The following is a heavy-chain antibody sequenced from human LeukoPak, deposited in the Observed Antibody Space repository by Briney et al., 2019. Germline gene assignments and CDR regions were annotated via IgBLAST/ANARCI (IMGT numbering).Heavy chain of an antibody. V-gene: IGHV3-33*01. Sequence: GGSLRLSCAASGFTFSSYGMHWVRQAPGKGLEWVAVIWYDGSNKYYADSVKGRFTISRDNSKNTLYLQMNSLRAEDTAVYYCAREETFGYYGSGSYYNPTNYYGMDVWGQGTTVTVSS. J-gene: IGHJ6*02. CDR3: AREETFGYYGSGSYYNPTNYYGMDV. CDR2: IWYDGSNK. D-gene: IGHD3-10*01. CDR1: GFTFSSYG.